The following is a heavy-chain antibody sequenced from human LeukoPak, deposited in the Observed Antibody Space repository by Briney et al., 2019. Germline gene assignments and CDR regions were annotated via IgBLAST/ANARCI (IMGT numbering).Heavy chain of an antibody. CDR3: ASQGGLLWFGELSGGMDV. J-gene: IGHJ6*02. Sequence: GALRLSCAASGFTFSSYAMNWVRQAPGKGLEWVAFISYDGSNKYYADSVKGRFTISRDNSKNTLYLQMNSLRAEDTAVYYCASQGGLLWFGELSGGMDVWGQGTTVTVS. D-gene: IGHD3-10*01. CDR2: ISYDGSNK. CDR1: GFTFSSYA. V-gene: IGHV3-30-3*01.